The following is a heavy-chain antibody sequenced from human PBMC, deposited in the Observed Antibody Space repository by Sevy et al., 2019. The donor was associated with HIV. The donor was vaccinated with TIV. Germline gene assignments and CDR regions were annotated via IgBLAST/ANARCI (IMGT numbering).Heavy chain of an antibody. CDR1: GGSISSSSYY. Sequence: SETLSLTCTVSGGSISSSSYYWGWIRQPPGKGLEWIGSIYYSGSTYYNPSLKSRVTISVDTSKNQFSLKLSSVTAAATAEYDWARHAVDFDAFDIWGQGTMVTVSS. CDR2: IYYSGST. J-gene: IGHJ3*02. D-gene: IGHD3-9*01. CDR3: ARHAVDFDAFDI. V-gene: IGHV4-39*01.